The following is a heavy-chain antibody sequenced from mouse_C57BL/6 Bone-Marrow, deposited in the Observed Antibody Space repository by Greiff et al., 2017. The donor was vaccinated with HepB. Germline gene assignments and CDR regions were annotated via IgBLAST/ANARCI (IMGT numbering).Heavy chain of an antibody. J-gene: IGHJ4*01. D-gene: IGHD1-1*01. Sequence: EVKLQESGPGLVKPSQSLSLTCSVTGYSITSGYYWNWIRQFPGNKLEWMGYISYDGSNNYNPSLKNRISITRDTSKNQFFLKLNSVTTEDTATYYCATVVPYAMDYWGQGTSVTVSS. CDR3: ATVVPYAMDY. V-gene: IGHV3-6*01. CDR1: GYSITSGYY. CDR2: ISYDGSN.